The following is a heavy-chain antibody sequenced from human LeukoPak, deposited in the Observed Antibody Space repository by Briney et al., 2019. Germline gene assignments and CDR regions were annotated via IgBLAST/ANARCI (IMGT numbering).Heavy chain of an antibody. CDR3: AQDPGAGGGGPSDY. D-gene: IGHD2-15*01. Sequence: ASVKVSCKASGGTFSSYAISWVRQAPGQGLEWMGGIIPIFGTANYAQKFQGRVTITTDESTSTAYMELSSLRSEDTAVYYCAQDPGAGGGGPSDYWGQGTLVTVSS. CDR1: GGTFSSYA. V-gene: IGHV1-69*05. CDR2: IIPIFGTA. J-gene: IGHJ4*02.